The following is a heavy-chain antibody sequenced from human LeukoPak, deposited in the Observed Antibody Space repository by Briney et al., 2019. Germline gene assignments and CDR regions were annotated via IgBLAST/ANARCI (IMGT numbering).Heavy chain of an antibody. Sequence: SETLSLTCTVSGGXISSSSYYWGWIRQPPGKGLEWIGSIYYSGSTYYNPSLKSRVTISVDTSKNQISLKLSSVTAADTAVYYCAGSYYFDYWGQGTLVTVSS. CDR2: IYYSGST. CDR1: GGXISSSSYY. D-gene: IGHD3-10*01. J-gene: IGHJ4*02. CDR3: AGSYYFDY. V-gene: IGHV4-39*01.